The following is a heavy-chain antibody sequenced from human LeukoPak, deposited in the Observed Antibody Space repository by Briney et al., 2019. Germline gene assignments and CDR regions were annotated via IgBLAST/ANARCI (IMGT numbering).Heavy chain of an antibody. Sequence: ASVKVSCKASGYTSTGYYMHWVRQAPGQGLEWMGWINPNSGGTNYAQKFQGRVTMTRDTSISTAYMELSRLRSDDTAVYYCARVLQRVHPFDYWGQGTLVTVSS. CDR2: INPNSGGT. D-gene: IGHD4-11*01. CDR3: ARVLQRVHPFDY. J-gene: IGHJ4*02. CDR1: GYTSTGYY. V-gene: IGHV1-2*02.